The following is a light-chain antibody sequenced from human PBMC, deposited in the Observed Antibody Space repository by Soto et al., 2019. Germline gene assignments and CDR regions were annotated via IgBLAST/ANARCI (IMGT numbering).Light chain of an antibody. CDR1: SSDVGAYNY. Sequence: QSALTQPRSVSGPPGQSVTISCTGTSSDVGAYNYVSWYQHHPGKAPKVMIYDVSERPSGVPDRFSGSKSDNKASLTISGLQAEDEADYYCCSYAGSYSGVFGGGTKLTVL. V-gene: IGLV2-11*01. J-gene: IGLJ3*02. CDR3: CSYAGSYSGV. CDR2: DVS.